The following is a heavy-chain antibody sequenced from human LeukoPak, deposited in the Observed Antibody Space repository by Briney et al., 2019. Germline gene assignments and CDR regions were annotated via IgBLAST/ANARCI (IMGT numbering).Heavy chain of an antibody. V-gene: IGHV4-34*01. Sequence: SETLSLTCAVYGGSFSGYYWSWIRQPPGKGLEWIGEINHSGSTNYNPSLKSRVTISVDTSKNQFSLKLSSVTAADTAVYYCARGAYDILTGYYPPPYYFDYWGQGTPVTVSS. CDR3: ARGAYDILTGYYPPPYYFDY. CDR2: INHSGST. CDR1: GGSFSGYY. J-gene: IGHJ4*02. D-gene: IGHD3-9*01.